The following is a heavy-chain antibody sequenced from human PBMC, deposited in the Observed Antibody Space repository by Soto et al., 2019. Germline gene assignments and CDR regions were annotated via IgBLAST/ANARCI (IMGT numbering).Heavy chain of an antibody. Sequence: GGSLRLSCAASGFTFSAYAVYWVRQAPGKGLEWVAVISYDGSNEYYADSVKGRFTISRDDSKTTLYLQMNSLRVEDSALYYCARDAPPDYWGQGTLVTVSS. V-gene: IGHV3-30-3*01. CDR2: ISYDGSNE. CDR1: GFTFSAYA. J-gene: IGHJ4*02. CDR3: ARDAPPDY.